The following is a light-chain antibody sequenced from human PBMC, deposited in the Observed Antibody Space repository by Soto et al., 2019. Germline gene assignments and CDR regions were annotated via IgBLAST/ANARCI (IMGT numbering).Light chain of an antibody. CDR1: QSVSSSY. CDR3: QQYGSSGWT. Sequence: EIVLTQSPGTLSLSPGERATLSCRASQSVSSSYLAWYQQKPGQAPRLLIYGASSRATGIPDRFSGSGSGTDFTLTISRQEPEDLAVYYCQQYGSSGWTFGQGTKVEIK. J-gene: IGKJ1*01. CDR2: GAS. V-gene: IGKV3-20*01.